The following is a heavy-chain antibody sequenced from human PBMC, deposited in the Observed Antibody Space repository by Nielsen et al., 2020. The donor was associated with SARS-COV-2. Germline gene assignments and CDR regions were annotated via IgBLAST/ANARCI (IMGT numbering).Heavy chain of an antibody. J-gene: IGHJ3*01. Sequence: ASVKVSCKASGYSFTRNGISWVRQAPGQGLEWMGWISGYNGDTNYEQRFQGRVTMTADTSTSTAYMELRSLKSDDTAVYYCARDALRYFDWFFVDSFDLWDQGTMVTVSS. CDR1: GYSFTRNG. V-gene: IGHV1-18*01. CDR3: ARDALRYFDWFFVDSFDL. CDR2: ISGYNGDT. D-gene: IGHD3-9*01.